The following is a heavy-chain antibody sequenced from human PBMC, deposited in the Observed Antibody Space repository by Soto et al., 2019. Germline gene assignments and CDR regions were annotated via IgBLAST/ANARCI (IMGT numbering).Heavy chain of an antibody. D-gene: IGHD1-26*01. CDR3: GRGRSGQIVVFY. J-gene: IGHJ4*02. CDR2: IGPETGAT. CDR1: GYTFTGHY. V-gene: IGHV1-2*02. Sequence: ASVKVSCKASGYTFTGHYIHWVRQAPEQGPEWMGEIGPETGATRYAQKFQGRVTMTRDMSITTVYMELNNLSPDDTAVYYCGRGRSGQIVVFYWGQGTQVTVYS.